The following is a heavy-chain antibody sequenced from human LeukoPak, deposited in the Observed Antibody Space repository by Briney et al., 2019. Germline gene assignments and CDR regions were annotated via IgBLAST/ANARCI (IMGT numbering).Heavy chain of an antibody. CDR1: GYSFTSYW. Sequence: PGESLKISCKGSGYSFTSYWIGWVRQMPGKGLEWMGIIYPGDSDTRYSPSFQGQVTISADKSISTAYLQWSSLKASDTAMYYCARIYYDSSGYYYPFDYWGQGTLVTVSS. J-gene: IGHJ4*02. D-gene: IGHD3-22*01. V-gene: IGHV5-51*01. CDR2: IYPGDSDT. CDR3: ARIYYDSSGYYYPFDY.